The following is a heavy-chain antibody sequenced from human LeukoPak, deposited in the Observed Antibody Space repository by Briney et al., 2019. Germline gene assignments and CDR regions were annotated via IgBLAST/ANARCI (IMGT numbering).Heavy chain of an antibody. D-gene: IGHD3-22*01. CDR1: GFSFTNYW. CDR2: ISGSGDST. V-gene: IGHV3-23*01. J-gene: IGHJ4*02. CDR3: AKETYDSSGYYYGGYCDC. Sequence: LPGGSLRLSCAASGFSFTNYWMHWVRQAPGKGLEWVSGISGSGDSTYYADSVKGRFTISRDSSKNTLYLQMNSLRAEDTARYYCAKETYDSSGYYYGGYCDCWGQGTLVTVSS.